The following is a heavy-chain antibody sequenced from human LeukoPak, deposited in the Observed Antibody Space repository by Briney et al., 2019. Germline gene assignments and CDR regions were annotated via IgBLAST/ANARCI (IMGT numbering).Heavy chain of an antibody. CDR2: INHSGST. CDR3: VRDPFNWSTTGGDY. D-gene: IGHD3-9*01. CDR1: GGSFSGYY. Sequence: SETLSLTCAVYGGSFSGYYWSWIRQPPGKGLEWIGEINHSGSTNYNPSLKSRVTISVDTSKNQFSLKLSSVTAADTAVYYCVRDPFNWSTTGGDYWGQGTLVTVSS. J-gene: IGHJ4*02. V-gene: IGHV4-34*01.